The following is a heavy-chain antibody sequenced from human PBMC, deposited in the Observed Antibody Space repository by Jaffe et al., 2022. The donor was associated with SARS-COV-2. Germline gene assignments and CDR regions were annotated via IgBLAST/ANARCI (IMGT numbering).Heavy chain of an antibody. Sequence: EVQLVESGGGVVQPGGSLRLSCAASGFTFDDYAMHWVRQAPGKGLEWVSLISGDGGSTYYADSVKGRFTISRDNSKNSLYLQMNSLRTEDTALYYCAKDTISADTALGVDYWGQGTLVTVSS. J-gene: IGHJ4*02. CDR3: AKDTISADTALGVDY. CDR1: GFTFDDYA. CDR2: ISGDGGST. V-gene: IGHV3-43*02. D-gene: IGHD5-18*01.